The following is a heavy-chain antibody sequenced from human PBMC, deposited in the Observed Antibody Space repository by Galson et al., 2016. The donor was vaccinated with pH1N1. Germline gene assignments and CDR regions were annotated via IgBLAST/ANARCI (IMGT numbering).Heavy chain of an antibody. D-gene: IGHD4-23*01. J-gene: IGHJ4*02. CDR3: VKDSDYGGQLR. CDR1: GFTFNSNA. Sequence: SLRLSCAASGFTFNSNAMHWVRQAPGKGLEWVAFIRFDGSKKYYADSVKGRFTISRDNSRATLFLQMNSLRPEDTAVYYCVKDSDYGGQLRWVQGTLVTVSS. CDR2: IRFDGSKK. V-gene: IGHV3-30*02.